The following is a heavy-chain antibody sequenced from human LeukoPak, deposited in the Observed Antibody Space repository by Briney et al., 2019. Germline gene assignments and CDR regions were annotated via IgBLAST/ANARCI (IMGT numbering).Heavy chain of an antibody. J-gene: IGHJ6*03. D-gene: IGHD2-2*01. CDR3: ASSSDHRNYYYYYMDV. CDR1: GGSFSGYY. V-gene: IGHV4-34*01. Sequence: PSETLSLTCAVYGGSFSGYYWSWIRQPPGKGLEWIGEINHSGSTNYNPSLKSRVTISVDTSKNQFSLKLSSVTAADTAVYYCASSSDHRNYYYYYMDVWGKGTTVTISS. CDR2: INHSGST.